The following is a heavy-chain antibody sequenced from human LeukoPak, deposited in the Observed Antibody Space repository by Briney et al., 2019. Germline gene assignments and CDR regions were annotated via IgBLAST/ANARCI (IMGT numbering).Heavy chain of an antibody. CDR2: LSGNGRSP. D-gene: IGHD1-26*01. CDR1: GFTFSNSA. CDR3: AKGGVTSSFGS. J-gene: IGHJ4*02. Sequence: GGPLGLSCAGSGFTFSNSAMSWVRQAPGKGLEWVSTLSGNGRSPSYADSVKGRFTISRDNSNNFLYLQMNSLRADDTAVYYCAKGGVTSSFGSWGQGTLVTVSS. V-gene: IGHV3-23*01.